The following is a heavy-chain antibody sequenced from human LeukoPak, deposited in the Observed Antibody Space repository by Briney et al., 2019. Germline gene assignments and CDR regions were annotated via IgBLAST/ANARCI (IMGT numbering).Heavy chain of an antibody. CDR1: GFTFSSYS. Sequence: GGSLRLSCAASGFTFSSYSMNWVRQAPGKGLEWVSSISSSSSYIYYADSVKGRFTISRDNAKNSLYLQMNSLRAEDTAVYYCARGIQLRLRGRSNGMDVWGQGTTVTVSS. D-gene: IGHD5-18*01. J-gene: IGHJ6*02. CDR2: ISSSSSYI. CDR3: ARGIQLRLRGRSNGMDV. V-gene: IGHV3-21*01.